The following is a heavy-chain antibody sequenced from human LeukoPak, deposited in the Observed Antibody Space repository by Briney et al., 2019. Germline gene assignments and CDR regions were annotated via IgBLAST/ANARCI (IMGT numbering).Heavy chain of an antibody. V-gene: IGHV3-30*18. CDR2: ISYDGSNK. CDR1: GVTFCSYG. D-gene: IGHD3-22*01. Sequence: PGRSLRLSCAASGVTFCSYGMHWVRQAPGKGLEWVAVISYDGSNKYYADSVKGRFTISRDNSKNTLYLQMNSLRAEDTAVYYCAKIYDSSGYLDYFDYWGQGTLVTVSS. J-gene: IGHJ4*02. CDR3: AKIYDSSGYLDYFDY.